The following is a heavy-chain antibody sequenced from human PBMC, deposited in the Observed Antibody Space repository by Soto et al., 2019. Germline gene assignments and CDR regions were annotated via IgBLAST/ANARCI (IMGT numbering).Heavy chain of an antibody. CDR2: IVPMYDSV. J-gene: IGHJ4*02. Sequence: SVKVLSKASCGTLNTYTINWGRQAPVRRLEWVGQIVPMYDSVNYAENFQGRVTITADKSTKTSYMELNSLRSEDTDLYFCATWRHYSGSYCFDYWGQGTLVTVSS. V-gene: IGHV1-69*06. CDR1: CGTLNTYT. CDR3: ATWRHYSGSYCFDY. D-gene: IGHD1-26*01.